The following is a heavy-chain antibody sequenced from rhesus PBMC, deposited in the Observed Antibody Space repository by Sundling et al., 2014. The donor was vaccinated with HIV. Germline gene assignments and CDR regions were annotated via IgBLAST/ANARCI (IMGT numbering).Heavy chain of an antibody. CDR2: INTGGGST. D-gene: IGHD2-15*01. J-gene: IGHJ6*01. Sequence: DVQLVESGGGLVQPGGSLRLSCTGSGFTFSSYYMYWVRQAPGKGLEWVSGINTGGGSTWYTDSVKGRFTISKENAKNTLYLQMDSLRAEDTAVYYCAKGQYCSSTYCSSGNYYGLDSWGQGSSSPSPQ. CDR3: AKGQYCSSTYCSSGNYYGLDS. CDR1: GFTFSSYY. V-gene: IGHV3-8*01.